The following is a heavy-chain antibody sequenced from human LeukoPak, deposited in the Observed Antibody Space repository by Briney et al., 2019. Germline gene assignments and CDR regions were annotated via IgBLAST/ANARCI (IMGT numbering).Heavy chain of an antibody. D-gene: IGHD2-2*01. CDR2: IYYSGST. J-gene: IGHJ6*02. V-gene: IGHV4-61*05. CDR3: ARAARNYCSSTSCYRSAYYYYGMDV. CDR1: GGSIRSSYYY. Sequence: SETLSLTCTVSGGSIRSSYYYWGWIRQPPGKGLEWIGYIYYSGSTNYNPSLKSRVTISVDTSKNQFSLKLSSVTAADTAVYYCARAARNYCSSTSCYRSAYYYYGMDVWGQGTAVTVSS.